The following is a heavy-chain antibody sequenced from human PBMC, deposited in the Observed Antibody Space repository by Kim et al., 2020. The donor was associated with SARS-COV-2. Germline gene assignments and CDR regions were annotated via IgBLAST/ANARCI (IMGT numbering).Heavy chain of an antibody. J-gene: IGHJ3*02. Sequence: GRFTISRDNSKNTLYLQMNSLRAEDTAVYYCARLTYYYDSSGIRGDAFDIWGQGTMVTVSS. V-gene: IGHV3-53*01. D-gene: IGHD3-22*01. CDR3: ARLTYYYDSSGIRGDAFDI.